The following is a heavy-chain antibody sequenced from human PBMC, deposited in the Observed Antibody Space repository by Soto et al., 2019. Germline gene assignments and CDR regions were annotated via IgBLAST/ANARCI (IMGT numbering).Heavy chain of an antibody. J-gene: IGHJ2*01. Sequence: QVQLQQWGAGPLRPLETLSLTCGVSGGSFSGYYWAWIRQSPGKGLGWIGEVNDRGSINYNPSLKVGVSISVDTSKNHYSLNLGSVTAADTAVNYCARESHDILTGPPWVWYFDLWGRGTLVTVSS. CDR2: VNDRGSI. CDR1: GGSFSGYY. V-gene: IGHV4-34*01. D-gene: IGHD3-9*01. CDR3: ARESHDILTGPPWVWYFDL.